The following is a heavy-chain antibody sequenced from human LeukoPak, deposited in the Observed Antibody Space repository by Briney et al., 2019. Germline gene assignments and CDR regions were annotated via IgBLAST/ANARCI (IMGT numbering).Heavy chain of an antibody. V-gene: IGHV4-38-2*01. CDR1: ASSISSGYY. CDR2: IYHSGST. J-gene: IGHJ4*02. CDR3: GRHRAPNGSYYSAFDY. D-gene: IGHD1-26*01. Sequence: SETLSLTCAVSASSISSGYYWGWIRQPPGKGLEWIGSIYHSGSTDYNPSLKSRVTISVDTSKNQFSLKLSSVTATDTAVYYCGRHRAPNGSYYSAFDYWGQGTLVTVSS.